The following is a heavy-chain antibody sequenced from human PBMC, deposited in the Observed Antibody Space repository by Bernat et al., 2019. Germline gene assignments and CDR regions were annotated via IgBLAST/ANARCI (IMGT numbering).Heavy chain of an antibody. V-gene: IGHV3-74*01. D-gene: IGHD6-19*01. J-gene: IGHJ3*01. CDR1: GFTFSSHW. CDR3: AREESSGIDAFDL. CDR2: INPDGSNT. Sequence: EMQLVESGGGLVQPGGSLRLSCAASGFTFSSHWMHWVRQAPGKGLVWVSRINPDGSNTDYADSVKGRFTISRDNAKNTVYVQMSSLRVEDTAVYYCAREESSGIDAFDLWGQGTVVSVSS.